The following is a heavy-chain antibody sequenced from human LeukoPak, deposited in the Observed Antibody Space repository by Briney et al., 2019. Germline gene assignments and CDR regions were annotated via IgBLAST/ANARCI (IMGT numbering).Heavy chain of an antibody. Sequence: GGSLRLSCAASGFTFSSYWMSWVRQAPGKGLEWVANIKQDGSEKDYVGSVKGRFTISRDNAKNSLYLQMNSLRAEDTAIYYCTRDPDSSGYDYYFDYWGQGTLVTVSS. CDR2: IKQDGSEK. D-gene: IGHD3-22*01. J-gene: IGHJ4*02. CDR3: TRDPDSSGYDYYFDY. CDR1: GFTFSSYW. V-gene: IGHV3-7*03.